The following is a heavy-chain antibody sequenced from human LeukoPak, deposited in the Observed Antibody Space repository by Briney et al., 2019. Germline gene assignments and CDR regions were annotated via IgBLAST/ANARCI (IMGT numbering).Heavy chain of an antibody. V-gene: IGHV1-2*02. CDR3: ARGGGFWSGYPFDY. CDR2: INPKSGVT. Sequence: ASVKVSCKASGYTFIDFHMHWMRRAPGQGLEWMGWINPKSGVTNYAQKLQGRVTMTTDTSTSTAYMELRSLRSDDTAVYYCARGGGFWSGYPFDYWGQGTLVTVSS. D-gene: IGHD3-3*01. J-gene: IGHJ4*02. CDR1: GYTFIDFH.